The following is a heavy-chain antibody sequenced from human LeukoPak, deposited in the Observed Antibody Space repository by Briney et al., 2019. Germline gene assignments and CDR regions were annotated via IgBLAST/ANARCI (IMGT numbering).Heavy chain of an antibody. J-gene: IGHJ6*03. CDR2: IYYSGST. D-gene: IGHD4-23*01. CDR3: ARVPYGGNSANYYYMDV. CDR1: GGSISSSSYY. Sequence: TLSLTCTVSGGSISSSSYYWGWVRQPPGKGLEWIGSIYYSGSTYYNPSLKSRVTISVDTSKNQFSLKLSSVTAADTAVYYCARVPYGGNSANYYYMDVWGKGTTVTVSS. V-gene: IGHV4-39*07.